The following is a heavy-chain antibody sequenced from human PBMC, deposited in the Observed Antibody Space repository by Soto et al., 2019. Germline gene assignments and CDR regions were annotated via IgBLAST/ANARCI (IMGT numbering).Heavy chain of an antibody. Sequence: GGSLRLSCAAPRFTFSTYWMTWVRQTPGKGLEWVANIHQDGNEKYYMDSVKGRFTISRDNAKNSLYLQMTSLRAKDTAVYYCAGGNALDVWGQGTTVTVSS. V-gene: IGHV3-7*01. J-gene: IGHJ6*02. CDR1: RFTFSTYW. CDR3: AGGNALDV. CDR2: IHQDGNEK.